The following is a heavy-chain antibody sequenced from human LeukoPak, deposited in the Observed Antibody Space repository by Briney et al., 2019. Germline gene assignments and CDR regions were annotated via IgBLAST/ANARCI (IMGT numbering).Heavy chain of an antibody. CDR2: ISSSGSTI. D-gene: IGHD6-13*01. Sequence: GGTLRRSCAASGFTFSIHGMNWVRQAPGKGLEWVSYISSSGSTIYYADSVKGRFTISRDNAKNSLYLQMNSLRAEDTAVYYCARGNGYSSSWYSLYFDYWGQGTLVTVSS. V-gene: IGHV3-48*04. CDR1: GFTFSIHG. CDR3: ARGNGYSSSWYSLYFDY. J-gene: IGHJ4*02.